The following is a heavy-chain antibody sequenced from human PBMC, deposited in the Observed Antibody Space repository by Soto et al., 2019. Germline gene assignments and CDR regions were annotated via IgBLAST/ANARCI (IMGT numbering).Heavy chain of an antibody. D-gene: IGHD6-6*01. J-gene: IGHJ4*02. CDR2: ISSSSSYI. CDR1: GFTFSSYS. V-gene: IGHV3-21*01. Sequence: PGGSLRLSCAASGFTFSSYSMNWVRQAPGKGLEWVSSISSSSSYIYYADSVKGRFTISRDNAKNSLYLQMNSLRAEDTAVYYCARDDLGSIAARPGDFDYWGQGTLVTVSS. CDR3: ARDDLGSIAARPGDFDY.